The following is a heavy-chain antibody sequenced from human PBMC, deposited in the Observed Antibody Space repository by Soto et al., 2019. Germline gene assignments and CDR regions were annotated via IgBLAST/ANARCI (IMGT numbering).Heavy chain of an antibody. CDR1: GGSISSYY. Sequence: SDTLSLTCSVSGGSISSYYWSWIRQPPGKGLEWIAYIYYSVTSYNPSLKSRVTISVDTSKNQFSLRLSSVTAADTAVYYCARHARYYDILTGYSTLSWFDPWGQGTLVTVSS. CDR2: IYYSVT. D-gene: IGHD3-9*01. V-gene: IGHV4-59*08. J-gene: IGHJ5*02. CDR3: ARHARYYDILTGYSTLSWFDP.